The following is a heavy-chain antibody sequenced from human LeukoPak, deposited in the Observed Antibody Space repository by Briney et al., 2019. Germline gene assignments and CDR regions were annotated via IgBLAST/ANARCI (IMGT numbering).Heavy chain of an antibody. V-gene: IGHV4-4*07. CDR1: GGSISSYY. CDR2: IYTSGSS. CDR3: TRGSIAYYYMDV. D-gene: IGHD3-22*01. Sequence: PSETLSLTCTVSGGSISSYYWSWIRQPAGKGLEWIGRIYTSGSSNYNPSLKSRVTMSVDTSKNQFSLKLTSVTAADTAVYYCTRGSIAYYYMDVWGKGTTVTISS. J-gene: IGHJ6*03.